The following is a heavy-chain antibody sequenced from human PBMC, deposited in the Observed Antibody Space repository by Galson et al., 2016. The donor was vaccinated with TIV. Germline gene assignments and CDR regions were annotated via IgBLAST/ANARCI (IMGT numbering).Heavy chain of an antibody. V-gene: IGHV1-69*13. Sequence: SVKVSCKASGGTFSSYVISWVRQAPGQGLEWMGGIIPLFTTANYAQKFQGRVTITADESTSTAYMELSSLGSEDTAIYYCAKDHNTAMDTYYRYYGMDVWGPGATVTVSS. CDR2: IIPLFTTA. CDR1: GGTFSSYV. CDR3: AKDHNTAMDTYYRYYGMDV. J-gene: IGHJ6*02. D-gene: IGHD5-18*01.